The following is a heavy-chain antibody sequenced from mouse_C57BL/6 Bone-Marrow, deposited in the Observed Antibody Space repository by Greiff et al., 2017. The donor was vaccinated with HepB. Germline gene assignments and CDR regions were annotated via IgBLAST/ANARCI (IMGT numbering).Heavy chain of an antibody. Sequence: EVQLQQSGPELVKPGASVKISCKASGYTFTDYYMNWVKQSHGKSLEWIGDINPNNGGTSYNQKFKGKATLTVDKSSSTAYMELRSLTSEDSAVYYCRCYAGDAMDYWGQGTSVTVSS. CDR2: INPNNGGT. CDR1: GYTFTDYY. D-gene: IGHD2-12*01. CDR3: RCYAGDAMDY. J-gene: IGHJ4*01. V-gene: IGHV1-26*01.